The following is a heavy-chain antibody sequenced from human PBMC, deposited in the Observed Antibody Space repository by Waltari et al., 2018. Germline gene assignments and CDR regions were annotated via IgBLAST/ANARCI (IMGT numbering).Heavy chain of an antibody. CDR2: IIPILDIA. V-gene: IGHV1-69*10. D-gene: IGHD3-10*01. J-gene: IGHJ4*02. CDR1: RDTFSAYA. Sequence: QVQLVQSGAEVKKPGSSVKVSCQASRDTFSAYAVSWVRQAPGQGLEWMGGIIPILDIANYAQKFQGRVAITADKSSTTAYMELSSLRSDDTAVYYCARGEFGADGYTLAFDSWGQGTLVTVSS. CDR3: ARGEFGADGYTLAFDS.